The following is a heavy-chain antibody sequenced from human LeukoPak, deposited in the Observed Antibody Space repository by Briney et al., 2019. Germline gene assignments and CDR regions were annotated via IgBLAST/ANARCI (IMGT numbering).Heavy chain of an antibody. V-gene: IGHV1-2*02. CDR1: GYTFTGCY. Sequence: ASVKVSCKASGYTFTGCYMHWVRQAPGQGLEWMGWINPNSGGTNYAQKFQGRVTMTRDTSISTAYMELSRLRSDDTAVYYCARDGVGTYYYDSSGYYGPGIYYFDYWGQGTLVTVSS. CDR2: INPNSGGT. D-gene: IGHD3-22*01. CDR3: ARDGVGTYYYDSSGYYGPGIYYFDY. J-gene: IGHJ4*02.